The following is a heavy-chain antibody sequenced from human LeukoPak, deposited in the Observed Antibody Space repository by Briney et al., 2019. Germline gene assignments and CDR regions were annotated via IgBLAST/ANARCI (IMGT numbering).Heavy chain of an antibody. CDR1: GFTFSSYG. CDR3: ARDQGAITMIVVVPPDY. D-gene: IGHD3-22*01. J-gene: IGHJ4*02. Sequence: PGGSLRLSCAASGFTFSSYGMSWVRQAPGKGLEWVSAISGSGGSTYYADSVKGRFTISRDNAKNSLYLQMNSLRAEDTAVYYCARDQGAITMIVVVPPDYWGQGTLVTVSS. CDR2: ISGSGGST. V-gene: IGHV3-23*01.